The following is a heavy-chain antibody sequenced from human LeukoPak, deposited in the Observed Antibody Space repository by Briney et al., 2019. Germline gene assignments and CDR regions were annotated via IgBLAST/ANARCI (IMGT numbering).Heavy chain of an antibody. CDR2: ISSSSSYI. CDR1: GFTFSSYS. Sequence: TGGSLRLSCAASGFTFSSYSMNWVRQAPGKGLEWVSSISSSSSYIYYADSVKGRFTISRDNAKNSLYLQMNSLRAEDTAVYYCARDLVTGVHTSTDYWGQGTLVTVSS. J-gene: IGHJ4*02. CDR3: ARDLVTGVHTSTDY. D-gene: IGHD4-23*01. V-gene: IGHV3-21*01.